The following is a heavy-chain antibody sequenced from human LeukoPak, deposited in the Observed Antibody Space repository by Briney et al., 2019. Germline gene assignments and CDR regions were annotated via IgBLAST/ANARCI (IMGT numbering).Heavy chain of an antibody. CDR1: GGSISSYY. J-gene: IGHJ5*02. CDR3: TRDSGTSGEVKFDP. D-gene: IGHD3-10*01. V-gene: IGHV4-4*07. Sequence: ASETLSLTCTVSGGSISSYYWSWIRQSAGKGLEWIGRIYSTGIITYNPSLKSRVTMSVDTSKNQLSLRLISVTAADTAVYYCTRDSGTSGEVKFDPWGQGSLVTVSS. CDR2: IYSTGII.